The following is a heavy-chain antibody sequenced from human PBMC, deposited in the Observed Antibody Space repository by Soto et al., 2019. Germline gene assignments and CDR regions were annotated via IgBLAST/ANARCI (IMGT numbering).Heavy chain of an antibody. CDR1: GYTFSSYN. Sequence: QIQLVQSGAEVKKPGASVKVSCKASGYTFSSYNITWVRQAPGQGLEWMGWISACNGNTNYAQNLQGRVTMTTDPSTSTAYMELRSLRSDDTAVYYCARALPPVDYWGQGTLVTVSS. CDR3: ARALPPVDY. J-gene: IGHJ4*02. V-gene: IGHV1-18*01. CDR2: ISACNGNT.